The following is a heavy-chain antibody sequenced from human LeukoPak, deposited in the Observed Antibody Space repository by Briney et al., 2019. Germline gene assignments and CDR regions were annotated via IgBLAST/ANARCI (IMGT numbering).Heavy chain of an antibody. J-gene: IGHJ5*02. CDR2: INHSGST. Sequence: SETLSLTCAVYGGSFSGYYWSWIRQPPGKGLEWIGEINHSGSTNYNPSLKSRVTISVDTSKNQFSLKLSSVTAADTAVYYCARQQGVVVVAAISWFAPWGQGTLVTVSS. CDR1: GGSFSGYY. D-gene: IGHD2-15*01. CDR3: ARQQGVVVVAAISWFAP. V-gene: IGHV4-34*01.